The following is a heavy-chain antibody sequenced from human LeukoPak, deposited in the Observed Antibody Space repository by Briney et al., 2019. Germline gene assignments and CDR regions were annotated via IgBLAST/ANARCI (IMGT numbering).Heavy chain of an antibody. Sequence: ASVKVSCTVSGYTLTDLSMHWVRQTPGKGLEWMGGFDPEDDETVYAQKFQGRVTMTEGTSTDTAYMELSSLRSDDTAVYYCAIEIPFGSEVPWFDPWGQGTLVTVSS. J-gene: IGHJ5*02. CDR3: AIEIPFGSEVPWFDP. D-gene: IGHD2/OR15-2a*01. CDR2: FDPEDDET. V-gene: IGHV1-24*01. CDR1: GYTLTDLS.